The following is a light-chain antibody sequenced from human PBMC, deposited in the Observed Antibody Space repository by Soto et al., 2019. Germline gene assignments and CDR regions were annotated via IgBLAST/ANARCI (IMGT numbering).Light chain of an antibody. CDR1: SSDVGGYNY. Sequence: QSALTQPASVSGSPGQSITISCTGTSSDVGGYNYVSWYQQHPGKAPKLMIYEVSNRPSGVSNRFSGSKFGNTASLTISGLQAEDEADYYCSSYTSSSTPLVFGTGTKLTVL. CDR3: SSYTSSSTPLV. J-gene: IGLJ1*01. CDR2: EVS. V-gene: IGLV2-14*01.